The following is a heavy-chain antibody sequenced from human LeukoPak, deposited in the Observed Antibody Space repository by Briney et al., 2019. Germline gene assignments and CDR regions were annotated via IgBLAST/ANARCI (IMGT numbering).Heavy chain of an antibody. Sequence: SETLSLTCAVSGGPFSGYFWSWIRQSSGKGLEWIGEIHNSGTTNYNPSLNSRVTISEDTSKNQSYLNLSSVTAADTAVYYCTRRYYYNLGSFPFDFWGQGTLVTVSS. CDR3: TRRYYYNLGSFPFDF. D-gene: IGHD3-10*01. CDR2: IHNSGTT. CDR1: GGPFSGYF. J-gene: IGHJ4*02. V-gene: IGHV4-34*01.